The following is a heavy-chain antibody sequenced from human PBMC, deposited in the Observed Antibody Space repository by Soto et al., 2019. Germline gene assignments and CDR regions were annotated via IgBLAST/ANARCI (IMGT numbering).Heavy chain of an antibody. CDR1: AFTFSSYA. CDR3: AKDLRGDYNPS. J-gene: IGHJ4*02. D-gene: IGHD4-17*01. V-gene: IGHV3-23*01. Sequence: GGSLRLSCAASAFTFSSYAMSWVRQAPGKGLEWVSAISGSGGSTYYADSVKGRFTISRDNSKNTLYLQMNSLRAEDTAVYYCAKDLRGDYNPSWGQGTLVTVSS. CDR2: ISGSGGST.